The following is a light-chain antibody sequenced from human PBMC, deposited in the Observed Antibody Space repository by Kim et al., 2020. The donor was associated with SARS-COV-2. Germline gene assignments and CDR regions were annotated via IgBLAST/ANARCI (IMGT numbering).Light chain of an antibody. CDR3: QQSYITPFT. CDR2: AAS. J-gene: IGKJ3*01. V-gene: IGKV1-39*01. CDR1: QSISSH. Sequence: ASGGDRVTITGRTTQSISSHLNWYQQKQGRAPKLLISAASTLQGGVPSRFSGSGSETDFTLTISSLQPEDFATYFCQQSYITPFTFGPGTKVDIK.